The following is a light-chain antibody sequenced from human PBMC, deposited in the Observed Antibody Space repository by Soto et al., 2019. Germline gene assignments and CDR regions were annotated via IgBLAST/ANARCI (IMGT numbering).Light chain of an antibody. V-gene: IGKV1-5*03. CDR2: KAS. J-gene: IGKJ1*01. CDR1: QTISSW. CDR3: QQYNSYSEA. Sequence: DIQMTQSPSTLSRSVGDRVTITCRASQTISSWLAWYQQKPGKAPKLLIYKASTLKSGVPSRFSGSGSGTEFTLTISSLQPDDSETYYCQQYNSYSEAFGQGTKVDIK.